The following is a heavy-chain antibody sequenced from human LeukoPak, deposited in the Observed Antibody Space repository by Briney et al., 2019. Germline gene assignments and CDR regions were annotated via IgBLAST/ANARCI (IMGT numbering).Heavy chain of an antibody. V-gene: IGHV1-69*13. CDR1: GYTFTGYY. Sequence: AASVKVSCKASGYTFTGYYMHWVRQAPGQGLEWMGGIIPIFGTANYAQKFQGRVTITADESTSTAYMELSSLRSEDTAVYYCARDSAIVVVPAAHTAGWFDPWGQGTLVTVSS. J-gene: IGHJ5*02. CDR2: IIPIFGTA. D-gene: IGHD2-2*01. CDR3: ARDSAIVVVPAAHTAGWFDP.